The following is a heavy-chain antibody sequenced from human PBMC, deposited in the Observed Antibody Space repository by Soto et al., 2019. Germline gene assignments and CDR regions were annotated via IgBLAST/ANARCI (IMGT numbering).Heavy chain of an antibody. CDR3: ARVTTGPTYYDGMDV. D-gene: IGHD4-4*01. J-gene: IGHJ6*02. Sequence: QVQLVQSGAEVKKPGSSVKVSCKASGGTFSSYAISWVRQAPGQGLEWMGGIIPVFGTANYAQKFQGRVTIXXDXSXTTAYMELSSLRSEDTAVYYCARVTTGPTYYDGMDVWGQGPTVTVSS. V-gene: IGHV1-69*12. CDR1: GGTFSSYA. CDR2: IIPVFGTA.